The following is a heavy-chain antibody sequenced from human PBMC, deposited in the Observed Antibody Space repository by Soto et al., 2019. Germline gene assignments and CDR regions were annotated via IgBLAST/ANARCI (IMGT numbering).Heavy chain of an antibody. CDR2: ISYDGSNK. CDR1: GFTFSSYA. V-gene: IGHV3-30-3*01. D-gene: IGHD2-15*01. J-gene: IGHJ4*02. CDR3: ARDRSGGSCLDY. Sequence: LRLSCAASGFTFSSYAMHWVRQAPGKGLEWVAVISYDGSNKYYADSVKGRFTISRDNSKNTLYLQMNSLRAEDTAVYYCARDRSGGSCLDYWGQGTLVTVSS.